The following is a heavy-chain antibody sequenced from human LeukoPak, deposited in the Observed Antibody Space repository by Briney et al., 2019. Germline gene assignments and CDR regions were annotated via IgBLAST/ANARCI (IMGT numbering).Heavy chain of an antibody. CDR3: ASFYYYDILTGPYADGMDV. J-gene: IGHJ6*02. Sequence: PGGSLRLSCAASGFTFSSYAMSWVRQAPGKGLEWVSAISGSGGSTYYADSVKGRFTISRDNAKNSLYLQMNSLRAEDTAVYYCASFYYYDILTGPYADGMDVWGQGTTVTVSS. CDR1: GFTFSSYA. CDR2: ISGSGGST. V-gene: IGHV3-23*01. D-gene: IGHD3-9*01.